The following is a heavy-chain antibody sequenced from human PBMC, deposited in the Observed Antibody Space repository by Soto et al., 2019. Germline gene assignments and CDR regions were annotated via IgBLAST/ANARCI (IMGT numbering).Heavy chain of an antibody. J-gene: IGHJ4*02. V-gene: IGHV1-2*02. CDR1: GSTFTGFY. D-gene: IGHD6-19*01. Sequence: GASVEVSFRASGSTFTGFYLHWVRQAPGQGLEWMGWINPNSGGTNYAQKFQGRVTMTRDTSISTAYMELSRLRSDDTAVYYCARESGYSSGWYGYWGQGTLVTVSS. CDR3: ARESGYSSGWYGY. CDR2: INPNSGGT.